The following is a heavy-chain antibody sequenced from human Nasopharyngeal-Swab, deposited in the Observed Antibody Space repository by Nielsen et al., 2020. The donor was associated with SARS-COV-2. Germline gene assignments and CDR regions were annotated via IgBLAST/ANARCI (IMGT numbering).Heavy chain of an antibody. CDR2: INSEGSST. J-gene: IGHJ3*02. V-gene: IGHV3-74*01. CDR3: ARDLACSSSDCYLDAFDI. Sequence: GESLKISCAASGFTFSNYWMHWVRQAPGKGLVWVSRINSEGSSTTYADSVKGRFTISRDNAKTTLSLQMNSLRVEDTAVYYCARDLACSSSDCYLDAFDIWGQGTAVTVSS. CDR1: GFTFSNYW. D-gene: IGHD2-2*01.